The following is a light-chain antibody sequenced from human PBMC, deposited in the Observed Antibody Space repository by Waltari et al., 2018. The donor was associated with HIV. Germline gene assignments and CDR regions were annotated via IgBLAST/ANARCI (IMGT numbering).Light chain of an antibody. CDR2: AAS. CDR3: QKYNSDPRT. Sequence: IQITQSPSSLSASVGDRLTFTGRASQGISNYLAWYQQKPGKVPKLLIYAASTLQSGVPSRFSGSGSGTDFTLTISSLQPEDVATYYCQKYNSDPRTFGQGTKVEIK. J-gene: IGKJ1*01. CDR1: QGISNY. V-gene: IGKV1-27*01.